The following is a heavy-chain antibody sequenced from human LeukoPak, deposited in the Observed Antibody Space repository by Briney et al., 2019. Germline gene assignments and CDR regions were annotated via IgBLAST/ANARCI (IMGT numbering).Heavy chain of an antibody. Sequence: SGPTLVKPTQTLTLTCTFSGFSLTTSGVGVGRIRQPPGQALEWLALIYWNDDRRLSPSLRSRLTITKDTSKNQVVLTMTNMDPVDTATYYCAHIIPAGNIVATWPFDYWGQGTLVTVSS. J-gene: IGHJ4*02. V-gene: IGHV2-5*01. CDR3: AHIIPAGNIVATWPFDY. CDR2: IYWNDDR. CDR1: GFSLTTSGVG. D-gene: IGHD5-12*01.